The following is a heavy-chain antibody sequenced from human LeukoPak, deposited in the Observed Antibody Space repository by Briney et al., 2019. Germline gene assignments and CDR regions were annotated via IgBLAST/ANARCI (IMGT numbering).Heavy chain of an antibody. D-gene: IGHD4-11*01. Sequence: GGSLRLSCAASGFTVSSNYMSWVRQAPGKGLEWVSVIYSGGSTYYADSVKGRFTISRDNSKNTLYLQMNSLRAEDTAVYYCATVSGAVTTYFDYWGQGTLVTVSS. J-gene: IGHJ4*02. CDR1: GFTVSSNY. V-gene: IGHV3-53*01. CDR2: IYSGGST. CDR3: ATVSGAVTTYFDY.